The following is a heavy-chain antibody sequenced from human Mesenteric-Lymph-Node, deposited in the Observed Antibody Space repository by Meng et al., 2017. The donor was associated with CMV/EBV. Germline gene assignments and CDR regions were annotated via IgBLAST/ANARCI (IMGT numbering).Heavy chain of an antibody. J-gene: IGHJ2*01. D-gene: IGHD2-2*01. CDR2: VFYSGTT. CDR1: SITTSAYY. Sequence: SITTSAYYWAWVRQAPGKGPEWIAGVFYSGTTYYNPSLKSRVTMSVDTSTNQFFLNLYSMTAADTAVYYCARVLRVAAVMEWYFDLWGRGTLVTVSS. V-gene: IGHV4-39*07. CDR3: ARVLRVAAVMEWYFDL.